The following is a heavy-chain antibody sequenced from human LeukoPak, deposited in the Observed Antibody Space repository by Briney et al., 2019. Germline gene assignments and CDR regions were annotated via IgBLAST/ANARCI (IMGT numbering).Heavy chain of an antibody. CDR3: AREHCSGGSCYSRYYFDY. CDR2: IKQDGSEK. D-gene: IGHD2-15*01. Sequence: PGGSLRLPCAASGFTFSSYRMSWVRQAPGKGLEWVANIKQDGSEKYYVDSVKGRFTISRDNAKNSLYLQMNSLRAEDTAVYYCAREHCSGGSCYSRYYFDYWGQGTLVTVSS. J-gene: IGHJ4*02. CDR1: GFTFSSYR. V-gene: IGHV3-7*01.